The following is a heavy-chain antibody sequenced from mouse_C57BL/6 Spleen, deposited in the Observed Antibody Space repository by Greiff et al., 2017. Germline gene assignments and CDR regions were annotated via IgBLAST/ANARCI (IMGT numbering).Heavy chain of an antibody. CDR2: IYPGGGYT. CDR3: ARSTVTREYYYAMDY. J-gene: IGHJ4*01. Sequence: QVQLKESGAELVRPGTSVKMSCKASGYTFTNYWIGWAKQRPGHGLEWIGDIYPGGGYTNYNEKFKGKATLTADKSSSTAYMQFSSLTSEDSAIYYCARSTVTREYYYAMDYWGQGTSVTVSS. CDR1: GYTFTNYW. V-gene: IGHV1-63*01. D-gene: IGHD2-2*01.